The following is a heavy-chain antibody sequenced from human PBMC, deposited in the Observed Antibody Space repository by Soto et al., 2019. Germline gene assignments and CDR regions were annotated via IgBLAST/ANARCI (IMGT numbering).Heavy chain of an antibody. D-gene: IGHD6-6*01. V-gene: IGHV3-23*01. CDR1: GFNVVNLA. Sequence: GPQRLSCSASGFNVVNLAMTWIRQAPGKGLQWVSAISGDGAATYYGDSVKGRFTISRDNSNNTLFLQMNSLTVDDTAIYFCAKTTRPTTPEPWGQGALVTVSS. CDR3: AKTTRPTTPEP. J-gene: IGHJ5*02. CDR2: ISGDGAAT.